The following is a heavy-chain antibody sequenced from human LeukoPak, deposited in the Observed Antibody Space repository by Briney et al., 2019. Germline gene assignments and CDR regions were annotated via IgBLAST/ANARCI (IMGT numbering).Heavy chain of an antibody. CDR2: IYYSGST. Sequence: PSETLSLTCTVSGGSISSSNYYWGWIRQPPGKGLEWIGNIYYSGSTHYNPSLKSRVTISVDTSKNQFSLKLSSVTAADTAVYFCARLSYYGSAPPYFDYWGQGTLVSVSP. V-gene: IGHV4-39*01. D-gene: IGHD3-10*01. CDR1: GGSISSSNYY. J-gene: IGHJ4*02. CDR3: ARLSYYGSAPPYFDY.